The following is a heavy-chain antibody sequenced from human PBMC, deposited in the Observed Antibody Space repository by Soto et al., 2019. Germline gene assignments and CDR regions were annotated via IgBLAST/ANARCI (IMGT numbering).Heavy chain of an antibody. V-gene: IGHV3-74*01. D-gene: IGHD6-6*01. Sequence: GGSLRLACAASGFTFSRNWMHWVRQGPGKGLEWVSRITNDGSRGYYADSVRGRFTISRDNAKNTLYLQMNSLRGEDTAVYFCARGMAGRSSXGDFWAQGILVTVSS. CDR1: GFTFSRNW. CDR3: ARGMAGRSSXGDF. CDR2: ITNDGSRG. J-gene: IGHJ4*02.